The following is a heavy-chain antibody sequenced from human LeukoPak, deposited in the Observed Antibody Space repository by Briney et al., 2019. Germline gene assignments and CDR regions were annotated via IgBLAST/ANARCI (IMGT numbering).Heavy chain of an antibody. Sequence: KASETLSLTCTVSGYSISSGYYWGWIRQPPGKGLEWIGSIYHSGSTYYNPSLKSRVTISVDTSKNQFSLKLSSVTAADTAVYYCARRLGYRGYYYYYMDVWGKGTTVTVSS. CDR2: IYHSGST. J-gene: IGHJ6*03. CDR3: ARRLGYRGYYYYYMDV. CDR1: GYSISSGYY. V-gene: IGHV4-38-2*02. D-gene: IGHD3-16*01.